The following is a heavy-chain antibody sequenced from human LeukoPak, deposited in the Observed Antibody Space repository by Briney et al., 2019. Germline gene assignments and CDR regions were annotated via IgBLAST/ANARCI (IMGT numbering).Heavy chain of an antibody. V-gene: IGHV3-7*01. CDR2: IKQDESKT. Sequence: PGGSLRLSCVGSGFTFANYWMSWVRQAPGKGPEWVANIKQDESKTYYLDSVKGRFTISRDKAKNSLYLQINSLRAEETAVHYGARETPLYFSGNDRYWAFDRWGQGTLVTVSS. J-gene: IGHJ5*02. CDR3: ARETPLYFSGNDRYWAFDR. D-gene: IGHD2-8*02. CDR1: GFTFANYW.